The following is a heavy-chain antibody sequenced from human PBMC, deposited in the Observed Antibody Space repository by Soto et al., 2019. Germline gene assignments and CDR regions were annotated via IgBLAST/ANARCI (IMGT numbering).Heavy chain of an antibody. Sequence: GRSLRLSCAACEFTFSSYAMHWVRKTPRKGLEYVSAISSNGGSTYYANSVKGRFTISRDNSKNTLYLQMGSLRAEDMAVYYCARGIPGVTGYSDAFDIWGQGTMVTGSS. CDR3: ARGIPGVTGYSDAFDI. J-gene: IGHJ3*02. CDR2: ISSNGGST. V-gene: IGHV3-64*01. CDR1: EFTFSSYA. D-gene: IGHD3-9*01.